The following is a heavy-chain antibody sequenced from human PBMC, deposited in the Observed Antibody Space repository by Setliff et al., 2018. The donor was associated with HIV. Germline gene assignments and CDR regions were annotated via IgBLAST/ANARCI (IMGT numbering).Heavy chain of an antibody. J-gene: IGHJ4*02. Sequence: GSLRLSCAASGLTLSTYSMSWVRQAPGKGLQWVSAIDPTGTYIYYADSVKGRFTISRDNAKNSLYLQMNSLRAEDTAVYYCTRRYCTSTSCSSPYDYWGRGTLVTVSS. CDR2: IDPTGTYI. D-gene: IGHD2-2*01. V-gene: IGHV3-21*01. CDR1: GLTLSTYS. CDR3: TRRYCTSTSCSSPYDY.